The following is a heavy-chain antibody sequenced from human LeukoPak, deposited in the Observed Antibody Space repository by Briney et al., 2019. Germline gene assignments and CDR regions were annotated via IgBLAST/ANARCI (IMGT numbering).Heavy chain of an antibody. CDR2: INHSGST. CDR1: GGSCSGYY. D-gene: IGHD1-26*01. V-gene: IGHV4-34*01. J-gene: IGHJ4*02. Sequence: SETLSLTCAVYGGSCSGYYWSWIRQPPGKGLEWIGEINHSGSTNYNPSLKSRVTISVDTSKNQFSLKLSSVTAADTAVYYCARHSPVGIFYFDYWGQGTLVTVSS. CDR3: ARHSPVGIFYFDY.